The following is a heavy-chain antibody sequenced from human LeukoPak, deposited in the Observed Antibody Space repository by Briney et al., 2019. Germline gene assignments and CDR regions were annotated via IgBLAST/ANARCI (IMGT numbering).Heavy chain of an antibody. J-gene: IGHJ4*02. D-gene: IGHD3-10*01. Sequence: PGGSLTLSCAASGFTFSNYDMHWVRQAPGKGLEWVAVISYDGSNKSYAASVKGRFTISRDNSKNTLYLQMNSMRAEDTAVYYCAKEPYYGSGAPTNYCDYWGQGTLVTVSS. CDR3: AKEPYYGSGAPTNYCDY. CDR2: ISYDGSNK. V-gene: IGHV3-30*18. CDR1: GFTFSNYD.